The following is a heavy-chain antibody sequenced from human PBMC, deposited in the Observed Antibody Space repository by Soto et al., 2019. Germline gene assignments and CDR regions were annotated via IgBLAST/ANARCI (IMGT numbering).Heavy chain of an antibody. CDR3: AKNGRPLTAMVLTDAFDI. Sequence: PGGSLRLSCAASGFTFSSYAMSWVRQAPGKGLEWVSAISVSVVMTYYADSEKGQFTITRDNSKNTLYLQMNSLRAEDTAVYYCAKNGRPLTAMVLTDAFDIWGQGTMVTVSS. V-gene: IGHV3-23*01. CDR2: ISVSVVMT. D-gene: IGHD5-18*01. J-gene: IGHJ3*02. CDR1: GFTFSSYA.